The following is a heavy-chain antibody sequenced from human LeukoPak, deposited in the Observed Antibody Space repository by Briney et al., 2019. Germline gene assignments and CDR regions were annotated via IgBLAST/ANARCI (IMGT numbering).Heavy chain of an antibody. V-gene: IGHV3-7*01. CDR3: ARGNGYGDSPFDY. CDR2: IKQDGSEK. CDR1: GFTFSSHW. J-gene: IGHJ4*02. Sequence: GGSLRLSCAASGFTFSSHWMSWVSQAPGKRLEWVANIKQDGSEKYYVDSVKGRFTISRDNAKNSLYLQMNSLRAEDTAVYYCARGNGYGDSPFDYWGQGTLVTVSS. D-gene: IGHD4-17*01.